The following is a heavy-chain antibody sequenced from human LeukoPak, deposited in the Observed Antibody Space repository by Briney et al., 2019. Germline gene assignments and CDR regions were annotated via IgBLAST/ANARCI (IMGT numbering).Heavy chain of an antibody. Sequence: GGSLKLSCAASGFTFSGSAMHWVRQASGKGLEWVGRIRSKANSYATAYAASVKGRFTISRDDSKNRAYPQMNSLKTEDTAVYYCTTAYGSVDYWGQGTLVTVSS. V-gene: IGHV3-73*01. CDR3: TTAYGSVDY. J-gene: IGHJ4*02. D-gene: IGHD3-10*01. CDR1: GFTFSGSA. CDR2: IRSKANSYAT.